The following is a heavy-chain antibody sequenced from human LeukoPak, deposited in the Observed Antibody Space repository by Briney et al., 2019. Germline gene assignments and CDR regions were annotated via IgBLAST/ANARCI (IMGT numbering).Heavy chain of an antibody. CDR3: TGDPRLREFES. Sequence: GGSLRLSCAASGFTFSTSSMHWVRQTPGKGLDWVALISSDGNNKYYANSVKGRFTISRDNSKNTLSLQMNSLRDDDTAVYYCTGDPRLREFESWGQGTLVTVSS. V-gene: IGHV3-30-3*01. J-gene: IGHJ1*01. CDR1: GFTFSTSS. D-gene: IGHD2-21*02. CDR2: ISSDGNNK.